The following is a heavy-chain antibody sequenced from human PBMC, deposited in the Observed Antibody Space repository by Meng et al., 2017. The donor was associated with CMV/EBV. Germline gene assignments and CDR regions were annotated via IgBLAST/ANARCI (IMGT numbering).Heavy chain of an antibody. D-gene: IGHD2-15*01. CDR1: GFTFSSYA. Sequence: GGSLRLSCAASGFTFSSYAMHWVRQAPGKGLEWVAVISYDGSNKYYADSVKGRFTISRDNSKNTLYLQMNSLRAEDTAVYYCARDPPSAWDIVVVVAAPTYGMDAWGQGTTVTVSS. J-gene: IGHJ6*02. CDR2: ISYDGSNK. V-gene: IGHV3-30*04. CDR3: ARDPPSAWDIVVVVAAPTYGMDA.